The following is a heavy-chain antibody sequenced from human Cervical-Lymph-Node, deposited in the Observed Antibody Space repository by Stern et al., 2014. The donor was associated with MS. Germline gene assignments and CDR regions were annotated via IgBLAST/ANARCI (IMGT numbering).Heavy chain of an antibody. Sequence: EVHLVESGGGLVKPGTSLRLSCAASGLNFKNAWLNWVRQAPGKGLEWLGHIKSQTNGGTTDYAAPVKGRFTISRDDSEDTLYLQMNSLKTEDTAVYYCVTRDWTKVNYWGQGTLVTVSS. D-gene: IGHD2-21*02. CDR1: GLNFKNAW. J-gene: IGHJ4*02. V-gene: IGHV3-15*01. CDR2: IKSQTNGGTT. CDR3: VTRDWTKVNY.